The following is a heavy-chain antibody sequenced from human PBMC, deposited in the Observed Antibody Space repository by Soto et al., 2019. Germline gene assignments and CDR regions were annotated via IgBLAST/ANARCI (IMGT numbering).Heavy chain of an antibody. V-gene: IGHV3-23*01. CDR1: GFTLSNYG. CDR2: IRGRGGTT. CDR3: AKDVNYDMLAGYYYY. Sequence: GGSLRLSCAASGFTLSNYGMTWVRQAPGKGLQWVSTIRGRGGTTYYADSVKGRFTISRDDSRNTLYLQMNSLRVEDTAVYFCAKDVNYDMLAGYYYYWGQGTLVTVSS. D-gene: IGHD3-9*01. J-gene: IGHJ4*02.